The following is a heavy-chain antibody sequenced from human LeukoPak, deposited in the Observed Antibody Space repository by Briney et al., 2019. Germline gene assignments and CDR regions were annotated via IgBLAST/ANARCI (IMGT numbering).Heavy chain of an antibody. Sequence: ASVKVSCKASGYTFTSYGISWVRQAPGQGLEWMGWISAYNGNTNYAQKLQGSVTMTTDTSTSTAYMELRSLRSDDTAVYYCARDQGVTIFGVVIKSAFDIWGQGTMVTVSS. CDR2: ISAYNGNT. J-gene: IGHJ3*02. CDR1: GYTFTSYG. V-gene: IGHV1-18*01. CDR3: ARDQGVTIFGVVIKSAFDI. D-gene: IGHD3-3*01.